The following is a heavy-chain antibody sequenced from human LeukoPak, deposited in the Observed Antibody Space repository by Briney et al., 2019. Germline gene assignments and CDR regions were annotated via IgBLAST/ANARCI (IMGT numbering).Heavy chain of an antibody. V-gene: IGHV4-39*01. J-gene: IGHJ4*02. CDR1: GGSISSSSYY. CDR2: FFVSGST. CDR3: ARQFATAAADTMCYVDY. Sequence: SETLSLTYTVSGGSISSSSYYCGWIRQAPGKGLEWIGSFFVSGSTHYNPSLRSRATLFVDTSKNQFPPKLTSMTAADAATYFCARQFATAAADTMCYVDYLGRGTVVAVSS. D-gene: IGHD6-25*01.